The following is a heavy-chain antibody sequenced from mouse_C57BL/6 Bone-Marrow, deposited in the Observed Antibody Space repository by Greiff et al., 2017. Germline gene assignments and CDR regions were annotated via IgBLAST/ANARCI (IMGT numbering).Heavy chain of an antibody. V-gene: IGHV1-64*01. CDR3: SRYRSYSSNFAWFAY. CDR1: GYTFTSYW. Sequence: VQLQESGAELVKPGASVKLSCKASGYTFTSYWMHWVKQRPGQGLEWIGMIHPTSGSTNYNEKFKSKATLTVDKSSSTAYMQLSSLTSEDSAVXYCSRYRSYSSNFAWFAYWGQGTLVTVSA. CDR2: IHPTSGST. D-gene: IGHD2-5*01. J-gene: IGHJ3*01.